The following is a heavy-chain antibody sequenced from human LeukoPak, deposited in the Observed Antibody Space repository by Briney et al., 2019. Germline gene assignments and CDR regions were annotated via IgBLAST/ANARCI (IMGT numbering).Heavy chain of an antibody. Sequence: GSLRLSCAASGFTFSSNAMYWVRQAPGKGLEWVAVITYDGSNKYYADSVKGRFTISRDNSKNTLYLQMNSLRAEDTAVYYCARGLLGAPTSYFDYWGQGTLVAVSS. V-gene: IGHV3-30-3*01. CDR1: GFTFSSNA. D-gene: IGHD1-26*01. J-gene: IGHJ4*02. CDR2: ITYDGSNK. CDR3: ARGLLGAPTSYFDY.